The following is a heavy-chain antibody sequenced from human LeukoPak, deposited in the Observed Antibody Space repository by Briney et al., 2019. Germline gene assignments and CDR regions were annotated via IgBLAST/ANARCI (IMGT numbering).Heavy chain of an antibody. CDR2: IYYGGSS. Sequence: SETLSLTCTVSGVSLRSYNYNWLRQPPGKGLEWLGNIYYGGSSNYKPYPKRRVTISIDKSKSQFSLKLSSVTAGDTAMYYCARNWNILGDINWFDPWGQGTLVTVSS. D-gene: IGHD1-1*01. CDR1: GVSLRSYN. J-gene: IGHJ5*02. V-gene: IGHV4-59*01. CDR3: ARNWNILGDINWFDP.